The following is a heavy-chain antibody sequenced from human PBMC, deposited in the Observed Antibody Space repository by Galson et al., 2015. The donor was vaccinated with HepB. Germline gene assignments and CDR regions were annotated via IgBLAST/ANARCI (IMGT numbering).Heavy chain of an antibody. Sequence: SLRLSCAGSGFSFSSYGLHWVRQSPGKGLEWLALVLQDDNNKYYPASAKGRFTISRDNSKNTLYLLVDSLTTEDTAVYFCARRAGASAGYSFDYWGQGTRVTVSS. CDR3: ARRAGASAGYSFDY. J-gene: IGHJ4*02. CDR1: GFSFSSYG. D-gene: IGHD3-10*01. V-gene: IGHV3-30*03. CDR2: VLQDDNNK.